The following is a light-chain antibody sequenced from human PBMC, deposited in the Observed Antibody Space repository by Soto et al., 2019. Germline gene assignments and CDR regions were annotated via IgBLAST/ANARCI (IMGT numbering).Light chain of an antibody. Sequence: EIVLTQSPGTLSLSPGDRATLSCRASQSVSSNFLAWYQQKPGQAPRLLIYGASIRATGIPDRFIGSGSGTDFPLNIRRLEPEDFAMYFCHQYGSSPRTFGQGTKVEIK. CDR2: GAS. V-gene: IGKV3-20*01. J-gene: IGKJ1*01. CDR3: HQYGSSPRT. CDR1: QSVSSNF.